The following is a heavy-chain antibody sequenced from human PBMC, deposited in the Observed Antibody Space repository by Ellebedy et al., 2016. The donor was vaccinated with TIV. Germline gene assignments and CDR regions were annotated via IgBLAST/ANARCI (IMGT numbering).Heavy chain of an antibody. J-gene: IGHJ4*02. Sequence: AASVKVSCKASGYTFTGYYMHWARQAPGQGLEWMGWINPNSGGTNYAQKFQGWVTMTRDTSISTAYMELSRLRSDDTAVYYCARGMKLGIVWYYFDYWGQGTLVTVSS. CDR2: INPNSGGT. D-gene: IGHD7-27*01. CDR3: ARGMKLGIVWYYFDY. CDR1: GYTFTGYY. V-gene: IGHV1-2*04.